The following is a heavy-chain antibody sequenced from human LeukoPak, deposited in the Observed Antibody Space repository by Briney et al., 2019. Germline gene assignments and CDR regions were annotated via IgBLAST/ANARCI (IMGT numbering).Heavy chain of an antibody. CDR2: ITGSDGST. D-gene: IGHD3-16*02. CDR3: ASYDYVWGSYRPDY. CDR1: GFTFISYA. V-gene: IGHV3-23*01. J-gene: IGHJ4*02. Sequence: GGSLRLSCAASGFTFISYAMSWVRQAPGKGLEWVSSITGSDGSTYYADSVKGRFTISRDNSKNTLYLQMNSLRAEDTAVYYCASYDYVWGSYRPDYWGQGTLVTVSS.